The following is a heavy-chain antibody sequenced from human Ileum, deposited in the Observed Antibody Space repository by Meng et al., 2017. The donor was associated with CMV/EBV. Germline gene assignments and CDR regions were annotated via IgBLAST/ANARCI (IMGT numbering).Heavy chain of an antibody. Sequence: QAQPQESCPGLGKPSESLSPTLTGSGCSISTNSDYWGWVRQPPGKGLEWIATVHYTGTTYYNPSLKSPVIISIDTSKNQFSLRLTSVTAADTAVYYCARDRTVGPTPDGSLGAWGQGTLVTVSS. J-gene: IGHJ4*02. CDR2: VHYTGTT. D-gene: IGHD1-26*01. CDR1: GCSISTNSDY. CDR3: ARDRTVGPTPDGSLGA. V-gene: IGHV4-39*07.